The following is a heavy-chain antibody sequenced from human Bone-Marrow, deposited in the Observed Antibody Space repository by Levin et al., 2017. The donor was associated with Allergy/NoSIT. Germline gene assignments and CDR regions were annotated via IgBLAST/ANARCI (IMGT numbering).Heavy chain of an antibody. CDR1: GFTFSSYG. D-gene: IGHD6-13*01. CDR3: ARVVTYSSWLQGPFDY. V-gene: IGHV3-33*01. CDR2: IWYDGSNK. J-gene: IGHJ4*02. Sequence: HTGGSLRLSCAASGFTFSSYGMHWVRQAPGKGLEWVAVIWYDGSNKYYADSVKGRFTISRDNSKNTLYLQMNSLRAEDTAVYYCARVVTYSSWLQGPFDYWGQGTLVTVSS.